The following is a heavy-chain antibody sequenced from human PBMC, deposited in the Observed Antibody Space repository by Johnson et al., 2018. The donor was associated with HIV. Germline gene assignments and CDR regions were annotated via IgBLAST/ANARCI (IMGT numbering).Heavy chain of an antibody. CDR1: GFSFSDSA. CDR2: ISYDGSNK. V-gene: IGHV3-30*04. J-gene: IGHJ3*02. D-gene: IGHD3-10*01. CDR3: AKDRYSYGSGAGIDAFDI. Sequence: QMQLVESGGGVVQPGRSLRLSCAASGFSFSDSAMHWVRQAPGKGLEWVAVISYDGSNKYYADSVKGRFTISRDNSKNTLYLQMNSLRTEDTALYYCAKDRYSYGSGAGIDAFDIWGQGTMVTVSS.